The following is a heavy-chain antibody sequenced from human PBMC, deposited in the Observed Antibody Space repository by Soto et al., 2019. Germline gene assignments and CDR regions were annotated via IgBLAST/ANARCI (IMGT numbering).Heavy chain of an antibody. J-gene: IGHJ1*01. Sequence: SETLSLTCTVSGGSISSGDYYWSWIRQPPGKGLEWIGYIYYSGSTYYNPSLKSRVTISVDTSKNQFSLKLSSVTAADTAVYYCARAGILTGYYFQNWGQGTLVTVSS. CDR2: IYYSGST. D-gene: IGHD3-9*01. CDR1: GGSISSGDYY. V-gene: IGHV4-30-4*01. CDR3: ARAGILTGYYFQN.